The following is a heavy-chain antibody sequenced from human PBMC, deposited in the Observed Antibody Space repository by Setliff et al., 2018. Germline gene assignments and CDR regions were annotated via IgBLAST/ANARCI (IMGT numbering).Heavy chain of an antibody. D-gene: IGHD2-21*02. Sequence: GGSLRLSCAASGFTFNNFAMRWVRQAPGKGLEWVSAISGSGGSTYYADSVKGRFTISRDNAKNSLYLQMNSLRAEDTAVYYCAKNWATAHHYYYGMDVWGQGTTVTVSS. CDR2: ISGSGGST. CDR3: AKNWATAHHYYYGMDV. J-gene: IGHJ6*02. CDR1: GFTFNNFA. V-gene: IGHV3-23*01.